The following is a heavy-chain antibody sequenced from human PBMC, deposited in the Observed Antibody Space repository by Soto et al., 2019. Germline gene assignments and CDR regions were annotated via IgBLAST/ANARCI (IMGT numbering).Heavy chain of an antibody. D-gene: IGHD3-10*01. CDR1: GFTFSSYG. V-gene: IGHV3-30*18. CDR2: ISYDGSNK. J-gene: IGHJ6*02. CDR3: AKAYGSGSRYYYYGMDV. Sequence: PGGSLRLSCAASGFTFSSYGMHWVRQAPGKGLEWVAVISYDGSNKYYADSVKGRFTISRDNSKNTLYLQMNSLRAEDTAVYYCAKAYGSGSRYYYYGMDVWGQGTTVTVSS.